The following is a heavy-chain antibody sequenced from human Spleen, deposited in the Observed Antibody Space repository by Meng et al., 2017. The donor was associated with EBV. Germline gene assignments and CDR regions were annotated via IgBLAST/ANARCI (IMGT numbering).Heavy chain of an antibody. V-gene: IGHV1-18*01. CDR2: ITPYNGDT. D-gene: IGHD3-3*01. CDR1: GYTFDNTA. CDR3: ARDQRVASAIDY. J-gene: IGHJ4*02. Sequence: QIQLVQSGGEVKKPGASVKVSCKTSGYTFDNTAISWVRQAPGQGLEWMGWITPYNGDTNYAENFQGRVTLTTDTSTTTAYMELRSLRSDDTAVYYCARDQRVASAIDYWGQGTLVTVSS.